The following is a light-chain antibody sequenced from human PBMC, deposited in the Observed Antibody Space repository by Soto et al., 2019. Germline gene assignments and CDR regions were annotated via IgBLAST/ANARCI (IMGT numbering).Light chain of an antibody. V-gene: IGKV1-39*01. CDR3: QQSYSSPWT. J-gene: IGKJ1*01. CDR1: QSISSY. CDR2: AVF. Sequence: DIQMTQSPSSLSASAGDTVTITCRASQSISSYLNWYQQKPGQAPKLLIYAVFSLESGVPSRFSGSGSGTDFTLTISSLQPEDFATYYCQQSYSSPWTFGQGTNVEIK.